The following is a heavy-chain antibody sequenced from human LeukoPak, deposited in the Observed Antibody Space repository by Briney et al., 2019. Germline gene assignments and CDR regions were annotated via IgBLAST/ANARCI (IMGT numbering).Heavy chain of an antibody. Sequence: SVKVSCKASGGTFSSYTISWVRQAPGQGLEWMGGIIPNFGTPNYAQKFQGRVTITADESTSTAYMGLSSLRSEDTAVYYCATVGLGYPNGWGQGTLVTVSS. D-gene: IGHD6-13*01. V-gene: IGHV1-69*01. CDR1: GGTFSSYT. CDR3: ATVGLGYPNG. J-gene: IGHJ4*02. CDR2: IIPNFGTP.